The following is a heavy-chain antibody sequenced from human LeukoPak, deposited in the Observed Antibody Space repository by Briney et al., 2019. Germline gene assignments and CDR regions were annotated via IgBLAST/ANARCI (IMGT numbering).Heavy chain of an antibody. J-gene: IGHJ5*02. CDR3: ARSADIVATMRYWFDP. Sequence: SETLSLTCTVSGGSISSYYWSWIRQPPRKGLEWIGYIYYSGSTNYNPSLKSRVTISVDTSKNQFSLKLSSVTAADTAVYYCARSADIVATMRYWFDPWGQGTLVTVSS. CDR2: IYYSGST. V-gene: IGHV4-59*01. CDR1: GGSISSYY. D-gene: IGHD5-12*01.